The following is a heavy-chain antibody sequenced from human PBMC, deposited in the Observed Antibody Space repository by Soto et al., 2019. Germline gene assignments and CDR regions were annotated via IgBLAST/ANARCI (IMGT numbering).Heavy chain of an antibody. CDR1: GFTFNSYS. V-gene: IGHV3-48*02. CDR2: ISSSSSTI. J-gene: IGHJ4*02. CDR3: ARAGYYGSGILL. D-gene: IGHD3-10*01. Sequence: EVQLVESGGGLVQPGGSLRLSCAASGFTFNSYSMNWVRRAPGKGLEWVSYISSSSSTIYYADSVKGRFTISRDNAKNSLYLQMNSLRDEDTAVYYCARAGYYGSGILLWCQGTLVTVSS.